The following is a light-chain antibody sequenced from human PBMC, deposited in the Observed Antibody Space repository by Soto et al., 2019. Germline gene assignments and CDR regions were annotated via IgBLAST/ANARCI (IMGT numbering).Light chain of an antibody. CDR1: SSNIGTNP. CDR3: SAWDDSIYGPV. V-gene: IGLV1-44*01. CDR2: SDN. Sequence: QSVLTQPPSASGTPGQRVAISCSGGSSNIGTNPVNWYLHLPGTAPKLLIYSDNQRPSGVPDRFSGSKSGTSASLTISGLQSEDEADYCSAWDDSIYGPVFGGGTKLTVL. J-gene: IGLJ2*01.